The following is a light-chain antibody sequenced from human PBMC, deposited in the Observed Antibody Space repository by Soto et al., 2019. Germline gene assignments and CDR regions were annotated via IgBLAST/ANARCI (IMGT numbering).Light chain of an antibody. CDR1: QDISVY. V-gene: IGKV1-27*01. Sequence: DIQMTQSASSLSASVGDRVTITCRASQDISVYLAWYQQKPGKVPKLLIYSASTLQSGVPSRFSGSGSGTDFTHTTSSLQPEDVATYYCQKFNPAPLTFGQRTRLEIK. J-gene: IGKJ5*01. CDR2: SAS. CDR3: QKFNPAPLT.